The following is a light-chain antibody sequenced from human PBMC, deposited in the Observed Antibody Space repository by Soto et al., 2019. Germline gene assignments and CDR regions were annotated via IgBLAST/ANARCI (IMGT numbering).Light chain of an antibody. V-gene: IGLV8-61*01. J-gene: IGLJ3*02. Sequence: VVTQEPSFSVSPGRTVTLTCGLSSGSVSTSYYPSWYQQTPGQAPRTLIYSTNTRSSGVPDRFSGSILGNKAALTITGAQADDESDYYCVLYMGSGTHWVFGGGTKLTVL. CDR1: SGSVSTSYY. CDR3: VLYMGSGTHWV. CDR2: STN.